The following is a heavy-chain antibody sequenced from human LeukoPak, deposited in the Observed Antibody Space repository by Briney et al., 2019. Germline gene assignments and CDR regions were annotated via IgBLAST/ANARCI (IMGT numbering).Heavy chain of an antibody. V-gene: IGHV3-74*01. D-gene: IGHD1-1*01. CDR1: GFTYSSYW. Sequence: GGSLRLSCAASGFTYSSYWMHWVRQAPGKGLVWVSRINSDGSSTSYADSVKGRFTISRDNAKNTLYLQMNSLRAQDTAVYYCARDSGGTSYYYYYMDVWGKGTTVTVSS. CDR3: ARDSGGTSYYYYYMDV. J-gene: IGHJ6*03. CDR2: INSDGSST.